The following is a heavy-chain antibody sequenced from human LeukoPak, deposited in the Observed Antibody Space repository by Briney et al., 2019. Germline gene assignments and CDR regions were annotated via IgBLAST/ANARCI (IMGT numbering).Heavy chain of an antibody. J-gene: IGHJ4*02. CDR3: AKDTGYSYGYNY. CDR2: ISGSGGST. V-gene: IGHV3-23*01. Sequence: SGGSLRLSCAASGFTFSDYYMSWIRQAPGKGLEWVSAISGSGGSTYYADSVKGRFTISRDNSKNTLYLQMNSLRAEDTAVYYCAKDTGYSYGYNYWGQGTLVTVSS. CDR1: GFTFSDYY. D-gene: IGHD5-18*01.